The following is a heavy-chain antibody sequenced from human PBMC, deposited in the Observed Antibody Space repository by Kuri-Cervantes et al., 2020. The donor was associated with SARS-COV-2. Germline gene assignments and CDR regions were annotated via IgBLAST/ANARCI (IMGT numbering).Heavy chain of an antibody. J-gene: IGHJ4*02. CDR2: IFYSGST. CDR1: GGSININGYF. V-gene: IGHV4-39*01. D-gene: IGHD2-2*01. Sequence: SETLSLTCTVSGGSININGYFWGWIRQSPGKGLEWIGSIFYSGSTSYNPSLGSRGTISIDTSRNLFSLSLSSVTAADTAVYYCARVWCSSTSCYYFDYWGQGTLVTVSS. CDR3: ARVWCSSTSCYYFDY.